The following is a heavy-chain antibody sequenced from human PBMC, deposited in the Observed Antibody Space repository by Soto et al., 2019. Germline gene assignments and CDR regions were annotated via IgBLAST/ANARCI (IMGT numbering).Heavy chain of an antibody. CDR2: IWYDGSNK. J-gene: IGHJ6*02. V-gene: IGHV3-33*01. CDR3: ARVLGGYQLQSHYYDYGMDV. CDR1: GFTFSSYG. D-gene: IGHD2-2*01. Sequence: QVQLVESWGGVVQPGRSLRLSCAASGFTFSSYGMHWVRQAPGKGLEWVAVIWYDGSNKYYADSVKGRFTISRDNYENTLYLQMNSLRAEDTAIYYCARVLGGYQLQSHYYDYGMDVWGQGTTVTVSS.